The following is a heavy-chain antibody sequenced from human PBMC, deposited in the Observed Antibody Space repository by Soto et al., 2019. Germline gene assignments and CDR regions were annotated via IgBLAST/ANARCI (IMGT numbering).Heavy chain of an antibody. Sequence: QVQVVESGGGMVQPGRSLRLSCAASGFSFSSYAMHWVRQAPGKGLEWVAGISYDGRDKYYTDSVKGRFTISRDNSKNTLYLQMNSLRVEDTAVYFCARESEAYDVWGQGTMVTVSS. V-gene: IGHV3-30*10. CDR1: GFSFSSYA. CDR2: ISYDGRDK. CDR3: ARESEAYDV. J-gene: IGHJ3*01.